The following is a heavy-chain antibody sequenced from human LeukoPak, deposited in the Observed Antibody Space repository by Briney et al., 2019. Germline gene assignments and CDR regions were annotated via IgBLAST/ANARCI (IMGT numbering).Heavy chain of an antibody. Sequence: GGSLRLSCEVSGITLSNYGMSWVRQAPGKGLEWVAGISDSDGRTNYADSVKGRFTISRDTPKNTLYLQMNSLRAEDTAVYFCAKRSVVIRVILVGFHKEAYYFDSWGQGALVTVSS. D-gene: IGHD3-16*02. CDR1: GITLSNYG. CDR3: AKRSVVIRVILVGFHKEAYYFDS. CDR2: ISDSDGRT. V-gene: IGHV3-23*01. J-gene: IGHJ4*02.